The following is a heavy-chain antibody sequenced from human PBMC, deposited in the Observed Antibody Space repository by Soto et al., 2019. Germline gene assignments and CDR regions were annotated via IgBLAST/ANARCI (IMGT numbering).Heavy chain of an antibody. Sequence: VESLKISCKGSGYSFTSYWISWVRQVPGKGLEWMGRIDPSDSYTNYSPSFQGHVTISADKSISTAYLQWSSLKASDTAMYYCARRTVRGADYYYGMDVWGQGTTVTVSS. V-gene: IGHV5-10-1*01. D-gene: IGHD3-10*01. J-gene: IGHJ6*02. CDR1: GYSFTSYW. CDR3: ARRTVRGADYYYGMDV. CDR2: IDPSDSYT.